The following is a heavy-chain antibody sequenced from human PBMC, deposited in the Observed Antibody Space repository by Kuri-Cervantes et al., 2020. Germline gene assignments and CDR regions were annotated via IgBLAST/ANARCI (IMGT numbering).Heavy chain of an antibody. J-gene: IGHJ4*02. D-gene: IGHD7-27*01. CDR3: AKDWGFGRENYFGY. V-gene: IGHV3-9*01. CDR1: GFTFNNNC. CDR2: ISWNSGSI. Sequence: GRSLRLSCAASGFTFNNNCIHWVRQAPGKGLEWVSVISWNSGSIDYADSVKGRFTISRDHAKNSLYLQMNGLRPEDTALYYCAKDWGFGRENYFGYWGQGTLVTVSS.